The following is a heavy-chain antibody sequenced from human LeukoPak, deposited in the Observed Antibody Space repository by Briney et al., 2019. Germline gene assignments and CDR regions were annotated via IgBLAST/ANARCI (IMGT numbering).Heavy chain of an antibody. V-gene: IGHV3-23*01. CDR1: GFTFSSYA. Sequence: GGSLRFSCAASGFTFSSYAMSWVRQAPGKGLEWVSAISGSGGSTYYADSVKGRFTISRDNSKNTLYLQMNSLRAEDTAVYYCAKDQRVDIVATIYDYWGQGTLVTVSS. CDR3: AKDQRVDIVATIYDY. J-gene: IGHJ4*02. D-gene: IGHD5-12*01. CDR2: ISGSGGST.